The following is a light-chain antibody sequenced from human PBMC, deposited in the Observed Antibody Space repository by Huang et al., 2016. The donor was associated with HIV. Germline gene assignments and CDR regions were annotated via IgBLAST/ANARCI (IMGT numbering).Light chain of an antibody. CDR2: GAS. J-gene: IGKJ1*01. CDR1: EGIGNY. CDR3: QQLSTYPRT. V-gene: IGKV1-9*01. Sequence: IPLTQSPSSLSASVGDRVTITCRASEGIGNYLAGYQPKPGKDPKLLVYGASTLQNGVPSRFSGTGSGTHFTLTISSLQPEDFATYYCQQLSTYPRTFGQGTKVEIK.